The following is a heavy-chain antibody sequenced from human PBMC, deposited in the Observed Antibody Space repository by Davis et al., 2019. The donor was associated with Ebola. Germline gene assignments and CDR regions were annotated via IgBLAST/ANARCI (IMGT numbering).Heavy chain of an antibody. CDR1: GYTFTSYG. CDR3: ARDPRWIQLWTRGDWYFDL. Sequence: ASVKVSCKASGYTFTSYGISWVRQAPGQGLEWMGWISAYNGNTNYAQKLQGRVTMTTDTSTNTAYMELRSLRSDDTAVYYCARDPRWIQLWTRGDWYFDLWGRGTLVTVSS. J-gene: IGHJ2*01. V-gene: IGHV1-18*01. CDR2: ISAYNGNT. D-gene: IGHD5-18*01.